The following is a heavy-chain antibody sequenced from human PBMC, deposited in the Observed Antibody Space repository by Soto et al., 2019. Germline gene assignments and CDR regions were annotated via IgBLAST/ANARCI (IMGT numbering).Heavy chain of an antibody. J-gene: IGHJ4*02. CDR1: GFTFSGSA. Sequence: PGGSLRLSCAASGFTFSGSAMHWVREASGKGLEWVGRIRSKANSYATAYAASVKGRFTISRDDSTNTAYLQMNSLKTEDTAVYYCTREDSCSGGSCYRPGFDYWGQGTLVTVSS. CDR3: TREDSCSGGSCYRPGFDY. CDR2: IRSKANSYAT. V-gene: IGHV3-73*01. D-gene: IGHD2-15*01.